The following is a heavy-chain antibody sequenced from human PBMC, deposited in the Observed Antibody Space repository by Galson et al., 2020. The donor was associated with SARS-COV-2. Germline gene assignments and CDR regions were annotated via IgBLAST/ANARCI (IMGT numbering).Heavy chain of an antibody. CDR2: IFYTGST. D-gene: IGHD2-15*01. V-gene: IGHV4-59*01. CDR1: GGSISSYY. CDR3: ARGIFCSDGSCYSGDAFDV. J-gene: IGHJ3*01. Sequence: ASETLSLTCTVSGGSISSYYWSWIRQSPGGGLEWIAYIFYTGSTNYNPSLKSRVTISVDTSKNQFSMNLRSVTAADTAVYYCARGIFCSDGSCYSGDAFDVWGRGTLVTVSS.